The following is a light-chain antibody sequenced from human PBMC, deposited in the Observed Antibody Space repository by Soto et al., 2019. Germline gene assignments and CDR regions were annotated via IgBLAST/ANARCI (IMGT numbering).Light chain of an antibody. CDR1: QGISSY. Sequence: AIRMTQSPSSFSASTGDRVTITCRASQGISSYLAWYQQKPGKAPKLLIYAASTLQSGVPSRFSGSGSGTDFTLTISCLQSEDFATYYCQQYYSYPSSFGQGTRWIS. V-gene: IGKV1-8*01. J-gene: IGKJ1*01. CDR3: QQYYSYPSS. CDR2: AAS.